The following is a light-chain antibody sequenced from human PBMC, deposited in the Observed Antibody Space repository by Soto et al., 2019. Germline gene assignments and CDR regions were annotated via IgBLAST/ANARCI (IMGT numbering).Light chain of an antibody. CDR3: HQRSNWPPLT. CDR2: DAS. Sequence: EIVLTQSPATLSLSPGERATLSCRASQSVGGYLDWYQQKPGQAPRLIIYDASNRASGIPARFSGSGSGTDFPLTISILEPEDLAVYYCHQRSNWPPLTFGGGTKVEIK. CDR1: QSVGGY. J-gene: IGKJ4*01. V-gene: IGKV3-11*01.